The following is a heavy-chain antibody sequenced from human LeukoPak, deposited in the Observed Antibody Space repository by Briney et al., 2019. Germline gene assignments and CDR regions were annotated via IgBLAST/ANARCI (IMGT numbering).Heavy chain of an antibody. CDR1: GLTVRTSS. D-gene: IGHD2-2*01. Sequence: GGSLRLSCATSGLTVRTSSMSWVRQAPGKGLEWVAVIYSRGSTYYEDSVNGRCTISRDTSKSSMYLQMDHLRAEDTAVYYCASAREYCINSNCYEYFQDWGQGTLVTVSS. J-gene: IGHJ1*01. CDR2: IYSRGST. V-gene: IGHV3-53*01. CDR3: ASAREYCINSNCYEYFQD.